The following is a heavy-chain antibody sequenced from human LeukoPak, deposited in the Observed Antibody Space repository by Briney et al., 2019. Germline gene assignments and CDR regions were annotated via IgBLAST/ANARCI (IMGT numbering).Heavy chain of an antibody. V-gene: IGHV4-4*09. Sequence: SETLSLTCTTSGVSISRFDWICVPHPPGKGREWIGNIYSGVPTYFNPPLKSRVIISVDTSKNQFSLNLTSVTAADTAMYYCVQTTGWLGFDYWGEGILVTVSS. CDR2: IYSGVPT. D-gene: IGHD1-1*01. J-gene: IGHJ4*02. CDR1: GVSISRFD. CDR3: VQTTGWLGFDY.